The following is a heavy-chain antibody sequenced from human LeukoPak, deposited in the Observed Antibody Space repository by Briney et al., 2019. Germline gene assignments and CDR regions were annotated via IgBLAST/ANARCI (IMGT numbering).Heavy chain of an antibody. J-gene: IGHJ4*02. CDR1: GYTLTELS. Sequence: ASVKVSCKVSGYTLTELSMHWVRQAPGKGLEWMGGFDPEDGETIYAQKFQGRVTMTEDTSTDTAYMELSSLRSEDTAVYYCATGPIAAATNGPELDYWGRGTLVTVSS. CDR3: ATGPIAAATNGPELDY. D-gene: IGHD6-25*01. CDR2: FDPEDGET. V-gene: IGHV1-24*01.